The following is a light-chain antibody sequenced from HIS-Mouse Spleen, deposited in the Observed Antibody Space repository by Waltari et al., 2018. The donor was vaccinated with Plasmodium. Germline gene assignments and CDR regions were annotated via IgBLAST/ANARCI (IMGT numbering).Light chain of an antibody. CDR1: SSDCGSYNL. V-gene: IGLV2-23*03. J-gene: IGLJ2*01. CDR2: DGS. Sequence: QSALTQPASVSGSPGQAITISCTGTSSDCGSYNLCSWYQQHPGKAPKLMIYDGSTRPSGVSNRFSGSKSGNTASLTISGLQAEDEADYYCCSYAGSSTFVVFGGGTKLTVL. CDR3: CSYAGSSTFVV.